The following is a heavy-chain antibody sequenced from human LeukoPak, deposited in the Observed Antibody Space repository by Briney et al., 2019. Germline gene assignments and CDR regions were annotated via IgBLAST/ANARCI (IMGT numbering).Heavy chain of an antibody. V-gene: IGHV3-23*01. Sequence: GGSLRLSCAASGFTFSSYAMSWVRQAPGKGLEWVSAISGSGGSTYYADSVKVRFTISRDNSKNTLYLQMNSLRAEDTAVYYCARDRYYYDSSGYYPLYYYYYMDVWGKGTTVTVSS. CDR2: ISGSGGST. CDR1: GFTFSSYA. J-gene: IGHJ6*03. D-gene: IGHD3-22*01. CDR3: ARDRYYYDSSGYYPLYYYYYMDV.